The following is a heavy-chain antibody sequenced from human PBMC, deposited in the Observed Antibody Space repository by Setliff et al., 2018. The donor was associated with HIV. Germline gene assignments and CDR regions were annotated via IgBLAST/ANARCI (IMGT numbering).Heavy chain of an antibody. Sequence: PSETLSLTCTVSGGSISSGGYYWSWIRQHPGKGLEWIGYIYYSGSTYYNPSLKSRVTISVDTSKNQFSLKLSSVTAADTAVYYCARARRAGSGPKYFQHWGQGTLVTVSS. CDR2: IYYSGST. CDR3: ARARRAGSGPKYFQH. V-gene: IGHV4-31*03. CDR1: GGSISSGGYY. D-gene: IGHD2-15*01. J-gene: IGHJ1*01.